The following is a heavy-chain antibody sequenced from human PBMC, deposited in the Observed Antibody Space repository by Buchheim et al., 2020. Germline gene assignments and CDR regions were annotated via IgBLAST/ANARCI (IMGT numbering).Heavy chain of an antibody. D-gene: IGHD6-13*01. CDR3: AKDRVEQQQLLGLDY. CDR2: ISGSGGST. J-gene: IGHJ4*02. Sequence: EVQLLESGGGLVQPGGSLRLSCAASGFTFSSYAMSWVRQAPGKGLEWVSAISGSGGSTYYADSVQGRFTISSNNSKKTLYVQMNSLRAEDTAVYYCAKDRVEQQQLLGLDYWGQGTL. V-gene: IGHV3-23*01. CDR1: GFTFSSYA.